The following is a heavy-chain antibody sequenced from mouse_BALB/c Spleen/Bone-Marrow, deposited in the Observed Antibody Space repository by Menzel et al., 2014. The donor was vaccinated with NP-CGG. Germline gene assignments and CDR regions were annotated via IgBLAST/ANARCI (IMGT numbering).Heavy chain of an antibody. D-gene: IGHD3-1*01. CDR1: GFTFSDYY. V-gene: IGHV5-4*02. Sequence: EVKLMESGGGLVKPGGSLKLSCAASGFTFSDYYMYWVRQTPEKRLEWVATISDGGSYTYYPDGVKGRFTISRDNAKNNLYLQMSSLKSEDTAMYYCARGGRGMDYWGQGTSVTVSS. CDR2: ISDGGSYT. J-gene: IGHJ4*01. CDR3: ARGGRGMDY.